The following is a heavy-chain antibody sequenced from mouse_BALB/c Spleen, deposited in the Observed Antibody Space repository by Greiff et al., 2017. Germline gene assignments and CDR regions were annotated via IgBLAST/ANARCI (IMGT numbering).Heavy chain of an antibody. J-gene: IGHJ2*01. D-gene: IGHD2-4*01. V-gene: IGHV5-12-2*01. CDR1: GFTFSSYT. CDR3: ARGYDYVSFDY. Sequence: DVMLVESGGGLVQPGGSLKLSCAASGFTFSSYTMSWVRQTPEKRLEWVAYISNGGGSTYYPDTVKGRFTISRDNAKNTLYLQMSSLKSEDTAMYYCARGYDYVSFDYWGQGTTLTVSS. CDR2: ISNGGGST.